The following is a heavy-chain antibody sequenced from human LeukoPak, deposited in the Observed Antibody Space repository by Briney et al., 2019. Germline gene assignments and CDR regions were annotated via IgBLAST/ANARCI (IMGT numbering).Heavy chain of an antibody. Sequence: GASVKVSCKASGYTFTSYGIGWVRQAPGQGLEWMGLISANNGNTNYEQKHQGRVTMTTDTSTSTAYMERRSLRSDDAAVYYCARDLISSSWGLDYWGQGTLVTVSS. J-gene: IGHJ4*02. CDR1: GYTFTSYG. D-gene: IGHD6-13*01. CDR2: ISANNGNT. CDR3: ARDLISSSWGLDY. V-gene: IGHV1-18*01.